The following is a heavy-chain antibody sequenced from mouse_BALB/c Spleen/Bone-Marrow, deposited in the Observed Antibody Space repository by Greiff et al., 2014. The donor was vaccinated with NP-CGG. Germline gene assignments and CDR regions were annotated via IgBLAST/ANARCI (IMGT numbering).Heavy chain of an antibody. CDR1: GYAFSNYW. J-gene: IGHJ2*02. V-gene: IGHV1-80*01. CDR2: IYPGDGDT. CDR3: AGRRGWYFDY. D-gene: IGHD2-3*01. Sequence: VQLQQSGAELVRPGSSVKISCKASGYAFSNYWMNWVKRRPGQGLEWIGQIYPGDGDTNYNGKFKGKATLTVDKSSSTAYMQLSRLTTEDSAVYFCAGRRGWYFDYWGQGTSLTVSS.